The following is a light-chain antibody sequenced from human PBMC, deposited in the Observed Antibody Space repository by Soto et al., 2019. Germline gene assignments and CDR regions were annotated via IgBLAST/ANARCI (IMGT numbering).Light chain of an antibody. CDR2: GAS. CDR3: QQYSDWRPQ. CDR1: HSVSSS. V-gene: IGKV3-15*01. Sequence: EIVMTQSPATLSVSPGERATLFCRASHSVSSSLAWYQQKPGQAPRLLIHGASTRATGIPARFSGSWSGTEFTLTISSLQSEDFAGYYCQQYSDWRPQFGQGTKVDI. J-gene: IGKJ1*01.